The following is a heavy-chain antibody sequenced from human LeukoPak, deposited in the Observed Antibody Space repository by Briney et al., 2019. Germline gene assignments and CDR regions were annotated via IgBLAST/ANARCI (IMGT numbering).Heavy chain of an antibody. D-gene: IGHD3-22*01. CDR1: GGSISSYC. Sequence: SETLSLTCTVSGGSISSYCWSWLRQPPGKGLEWVGYIYYSGSTNYNPSRKSRVTISVDTSKNQFSLNLSSVTAADTAVYYCARDLGYYDSSGYYHAAFDIWGQGTMVTVSS. V-gene: IGHV4-59*01. J-gene: IGHJ3*02. CDR2: IYYSGST. CDR3: ARDLGYYDSSGYYHAAFDI.